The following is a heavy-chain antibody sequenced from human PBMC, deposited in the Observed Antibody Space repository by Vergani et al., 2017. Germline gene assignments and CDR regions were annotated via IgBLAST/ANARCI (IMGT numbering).Heavy chain of an antibody. J-gene: IGHJ4*02. D-gene: IGHD1-14*01. CDR3: AGGPSRIFTSEPYSFDR. V-gene: IGHV1-8*01. CDR2: MNPDSGNT. CDR1: GYTFTSYD. Sequence: QVQLVHSGAEVKEPGASVKVSCTTSGYTFTSYDINWVRQAAGQGVEWMGWMNPDSGNTGFALKFQGRGTMTRESSISTAYIELTSLGSEDTALYYCAGGPSRIFTSEPYSFDRWGLGTLVTVSS.